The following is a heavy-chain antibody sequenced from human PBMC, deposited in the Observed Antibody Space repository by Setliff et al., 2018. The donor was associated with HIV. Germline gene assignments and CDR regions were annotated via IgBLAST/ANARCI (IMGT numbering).Heavy chain of an antibody. Sequence: GGSLRLSCTASGFPFSSYAMSWVRQAPGKGLEWVSAISGSGGSTYYADSVKGRFTTSRDKSKNTLYLQMNSLRAEDTAVYYCAKAHILTGYYTRYYYYGMDVWGQGTTVTVSS. J-gene: IGHJ6*02. CDR3: AKAHILTGYYTRYYYYGMDV. CDR2: ISGSGGST. V-gene: IGHV3-23*01. CDR1: GFPFSSYA. D-gene: IGHD3-9*01.